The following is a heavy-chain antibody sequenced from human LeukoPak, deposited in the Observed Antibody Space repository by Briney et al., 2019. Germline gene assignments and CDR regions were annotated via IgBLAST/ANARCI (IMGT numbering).Heavy chain of an antibody. CDR1: GFTFGDYA. Sequence: GGSLRLSCTASGFTFGDYAMSWVRQAPGKGLEWVGFIRSKAYGGTTEYAASVKGRFTISRDDSKSIAYLQMNSLKTEDTAVYYCTRPYSSSWYYYMDVWGKGTTVTVSS. J-gene: IGHJ6*03. CDR2: IRSKAYGGTT. CDR3: TRPYSSSWYYYMDV. V-gene: IGHV3-49*04. D-gene: IGHD6-13*01.